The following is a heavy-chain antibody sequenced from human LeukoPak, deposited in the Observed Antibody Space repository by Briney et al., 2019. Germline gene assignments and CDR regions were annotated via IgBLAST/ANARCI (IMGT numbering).Heavy chain of an antibody. J-gene: IGHJ4*02. V-gene: IGHV3-66*01. CDR1: GFTVSSNY. Sequence: QAGGSLRLSCAASGFTVSSNYMSWVRQAPGKGLEWVSVIYSGGSTYYADSVKGRFTISRDNSKSTLYLQMNSLRAEDTAVYYCAREALWAYYFDYWGQGTLVTVSS. CDR3: AREALWAYYFDY. D-gene: IGHD3-10*01. CDR2: IYSGGST.